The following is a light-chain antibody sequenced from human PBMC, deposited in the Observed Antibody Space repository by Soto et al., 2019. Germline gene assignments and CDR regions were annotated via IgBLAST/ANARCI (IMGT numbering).Light chain of an antibody. CDR2: DNN. CDR3: GTWDSSLSAVV. J-gene: IGLJ2*01. CDR1: SSNIGNNY. V-gene: IGLV1-51*01. Sequence: QSVLTQPPSVSAAPGQKVTISCSGSSSNIGNNYVSWYQQLPGTAPKPLIYDNNKRPSGIPDRFSGPKSGTSATLGITGLQTGYEADYYCGTWDSSLSAVVFGGGTKLTVL.